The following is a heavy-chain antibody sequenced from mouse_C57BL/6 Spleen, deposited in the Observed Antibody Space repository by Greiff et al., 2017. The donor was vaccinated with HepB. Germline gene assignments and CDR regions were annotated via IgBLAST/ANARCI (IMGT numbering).Heavy chain of an antibody. CDR3: ARHLDSSGYGYYAMDY. D-gene: IGHD3-2*02. CDR1: GFTFSSYG. CDR2: ISSGGSYT. V-gene: IGHV5-6*01. J-gene: IGHJ4*01. Sequence: EVQRVESGGDLVKPGGSLKLSCAASGFTFSSYGMSWVRQTPDKRLEWVATISSGGSYTYYPDSVKGRFTISRDNAKNTLYLQMSSLKSEDTAMYYCARHLDSSGYGYYAMDYWGQGTSVTVSS.